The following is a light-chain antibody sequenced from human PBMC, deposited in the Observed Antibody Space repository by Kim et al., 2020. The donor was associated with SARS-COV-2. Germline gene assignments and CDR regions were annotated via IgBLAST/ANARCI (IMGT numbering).Light chain of an antibody. CDR3: HQRYSRPLT. V-gene: IGKV3-11*01. CDR2: EVS. J-gene: IGKJ4*01. CDR1: RSVDIH. Sequence: EIVLTQSPATLSLSPGERGAISCRASRSVDIHLAWYQQKPGQAPRLLIYEVSNRATGVPGRFSGSGSGTDFTLTISSLEPEDFAIYYCHQRYSRPLTFGGGTKVDIK.